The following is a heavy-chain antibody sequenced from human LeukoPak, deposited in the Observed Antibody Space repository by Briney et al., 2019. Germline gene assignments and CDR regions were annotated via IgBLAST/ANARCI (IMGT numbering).Heavy chain of an antibody. CDR2: ISYDGSNK. D-gene: IGHD3-10*01. Sequence: GRSLRLSCAASGFTFSSYAMHWVRQAPGKGLEWVAVISYDGSNKYYADSVKGRFTISRDNSKNTLYLQMNSLRAEDTAVYYCASGGYWGQGTLVTVSS. CDR3: ASGGY. CDR1: GFTFSSYA. V-gene: IGHV3-30*04. J-gene: IGHJ4*02.